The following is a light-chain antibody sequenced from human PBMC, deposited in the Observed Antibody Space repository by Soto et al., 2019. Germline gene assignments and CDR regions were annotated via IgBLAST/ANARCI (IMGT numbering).Light chain of an antibody. CDR2: GVS. CDR1: SSDVGGYNS. V-gene: IGLV2-14*03. J-gene: IGLJ1*01. Sequence: QSALTQPASVSGSPGQSITISCTGTSSDVGGYNSVSWYQQHPGKAPQFMIYGVSNRPSGVSSRFSGSKSGNTASLTISGLQAEDEADYYCSSYTSSSTLVFGTGTKLTVL. CDR3: SSYTSSSTLV.